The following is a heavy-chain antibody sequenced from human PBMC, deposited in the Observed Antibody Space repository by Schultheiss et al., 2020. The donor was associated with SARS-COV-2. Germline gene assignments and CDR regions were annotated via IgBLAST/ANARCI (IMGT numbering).Heavy chain of an antibody. D-gene: IGHD1-1*01. Sequence: GGSLRLSCAASGFTFSSYAMSWVRQAPGKGLEWVSAISGSGGSTYYADSVKGRFTISRDNAKNSLYLQMNSLRAEDTALYYCAKDRAYNWNDYYYYYGMDVWGQGTTVTVSS. V-gene: IGHV3-23*01. CDR2: ISGSGGST. CDR3: AKDRAYNWNDYYYYYGMDV. CDR1: GFTFSSYA. J-gene: IGHJ6*02.